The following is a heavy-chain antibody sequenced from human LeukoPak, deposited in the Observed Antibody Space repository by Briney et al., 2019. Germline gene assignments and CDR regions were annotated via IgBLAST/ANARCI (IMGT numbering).Heavy chain of an antibody. J-gene: IGHJ4*02. CDR3: TYVALSVLTGRSHFDY. V-gene: IGHV2-5*02. Sequence: SGPTLVNPTQTLTLTCTFSEFSLSTRGVGVGWIRQPPGKALEWLALIYWDDDKRYSPSLKTRLTITKDTSKNQVVLTMTNMDPVDTATYYCTYVALSVLTGRSHFDYWGQGTQVTVSS. CDR2: IYWDDDK. CDR1: EFSLSTRGVG. D-gene: IGHD3-9*01.